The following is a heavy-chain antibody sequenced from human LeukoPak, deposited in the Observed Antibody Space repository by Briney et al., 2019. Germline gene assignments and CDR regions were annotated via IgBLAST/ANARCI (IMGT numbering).Heavy chain of an antibody. D-gene: IGHD7-27*01. V-gene: IGHV3-7*01. CDR2: IKQDGSGK. J-gene: IGHJ4*02. Sequence: PGGSLRLSCAASGFSLSNYWMNWARQAPGKGLEWVANIKQDGSGKNYVDSVKGRFSISRDNAKNSLILQMNSLRDEDTAVYYCARGVWAPFDSWGQGTLVSVSS. CDR3: ARGVWAPFDS. CDR1: GFSLSNYW.